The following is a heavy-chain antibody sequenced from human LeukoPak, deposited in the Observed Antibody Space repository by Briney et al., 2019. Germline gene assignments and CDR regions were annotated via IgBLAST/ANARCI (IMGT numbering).Heavy chain of an antibody. D-gene: IGHD3-22*01. V-gene: IGHV1-2*02. J-gene: IGHJ6*03. CDR2: INPNSGGT. CDR3: ASHYYGNYYYYYMDV. CDR1: GYTFTGYY. Sequence: ASVKVSCKASGYTFTGYYMHWVRQAPGQGLEWMGWINPNSGGTNYAQKFQGRVTMTRDTSISTAYMELSRLRSDDTAVYYCASHYYGNYYYYYMDVWGKGTTVTVSS.